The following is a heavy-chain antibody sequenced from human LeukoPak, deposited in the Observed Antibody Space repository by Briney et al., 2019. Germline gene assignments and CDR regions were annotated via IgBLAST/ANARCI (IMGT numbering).Heavy chain of an antibody. CDR1: GFTFSDYS. CDR3: ARDYESGGIDY. J-gene: IGHJ4*02. D-gene: IGHD2-15*01. Sequence: GGSLRLFCAASGFTFSDYSMNWVRQAPGKGLEWVSSISSSGSYIYYADSVKGRFAISRDNAKNSLYLQMNTLRAEDTAVYYCARDYESGGIDYWGQGTLVTVSS. V-gene: IGHV3-21*01. CDR2: ISSSGSYI.